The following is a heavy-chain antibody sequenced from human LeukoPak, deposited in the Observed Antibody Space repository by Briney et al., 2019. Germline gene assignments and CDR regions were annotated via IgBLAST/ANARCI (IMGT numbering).Heavy chain of an antibody. Sequence: GGSLRLSCVASGFTLSSYAMYWVRQAPGKGLEWVAVISYDGMNKYYADSVKGRFTISRDNAKNSLYLQMNSLRAEDTAVYYCARERGWDCSSTSCYFDYWGQGTLVTVSS. V-gene: IGHV3-30*04. D-gene: IGHD2-2*01. CDR1: GFTLSSYA. CDR2: ISYDGMNK. CDR3: ARERGWDCSSTSCYFDY. J-gene: IGHJ4*02.